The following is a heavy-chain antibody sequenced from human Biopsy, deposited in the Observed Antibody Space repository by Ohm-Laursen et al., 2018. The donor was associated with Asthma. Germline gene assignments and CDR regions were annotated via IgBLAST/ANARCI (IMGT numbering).Heavy chain of an antibody. D-gene: IGHD3-22*01. V-gene: IGHV4-39*01. CDR3: VRHQYSSSWSTFDY. Sequence: GTLSLTCIVSGGSITSSSYYWGWIRQPPGKGMEWIGSMYHRGSPYYHPSLKSRATISVDTSKNQLSLKMSSVTAADTAVYFCVRHQYSSSWSTFDYWGQGALVTVSS. CDR1: GGSITSSSYY. J-gene: IGHJ4*02. CDR2: MYHRGSP.